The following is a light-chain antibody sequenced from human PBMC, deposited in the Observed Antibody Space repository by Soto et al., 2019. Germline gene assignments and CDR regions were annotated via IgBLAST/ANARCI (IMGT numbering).Light chain of an antibody. CDR3: AAWDDSLNGLVV. Sequence: QAVVTQPPSASGTPGQRVTISCSGSSSNVGSNTVNWYQQLPGTAPKLLIYNNNQRPSGVPDRFSGSKSGTSASLAISGLQSDDEADYHCAAWDDSLNGLVVFGGGTKLTVL. J-gene: IGLJ2*01. CDR1: SSNVGSNT. V-gene: IGLV1-44*01. CDR2: NNN.